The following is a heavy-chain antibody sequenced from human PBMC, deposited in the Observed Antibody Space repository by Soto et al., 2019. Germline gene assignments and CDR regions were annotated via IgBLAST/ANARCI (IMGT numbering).Heavy chain of an antibody. CDR3: AKSEVPAAIPYYYYMDV. J-gene: IGHJ6*03. Sequence: GGSLRLSCAASGFTFSSYAMSWVRQAPGKGLEWVSAISGSGGSTYYADSVKGRFTISRDNSKNTLYLQMNSLRDEDTAVYYCAKSEVPAAIPYYYYMDVWGKGTTVTVSS. V-gene: IGHV3-23*01. CDR1: GFTFSSYA. CDR2: ISGSGGST. D-gene: IGHD2-2*01.